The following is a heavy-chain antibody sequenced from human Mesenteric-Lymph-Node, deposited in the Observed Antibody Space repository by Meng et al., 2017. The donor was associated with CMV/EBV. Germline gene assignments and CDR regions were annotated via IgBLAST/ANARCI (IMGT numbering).Heavy chain of an antibody. CDR2: ISSSGSWI. D-gene: IGHD3-9*01. J-gene: IGHJ4*02. CDR3: VSEPYDTLTGLPGWYFDT. V-gene: IGHV3-21*06. Sequence: GGSLRLSCAASGFTFNSYSMNWVRQAPGKGLEWVSSISSSGSWIYYADSVKGRFTISRDNAKNSLYLQMNSLGPEDTAVYYCVSEPYDTLTGLPGWYFDTWGQGALVTVFS. CDR1: GFTFNSYS.